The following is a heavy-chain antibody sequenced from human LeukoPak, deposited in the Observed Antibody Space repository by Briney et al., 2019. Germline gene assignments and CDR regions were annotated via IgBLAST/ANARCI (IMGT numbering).Heavy chain of an antibody. CDR2: IKQDGSDK. CDR3: ARDFYGPFYYYGMDV. V-gene: IGHV3-7*05. CDR1: GFTFSNFW. D-gene: IGHD2/OR15-2a*01. Sequence: GSLRLSCGASGFTFSNFWMSWVRQAPGKGLEWVANIKQDGSDKYCVDSVRGRFTISRDNAENSLYLQMNTLRAEDTAVYYCARDFYGPFYYYGMDVWGQGTTVTVSS. J-gene: IGHJ6*02.